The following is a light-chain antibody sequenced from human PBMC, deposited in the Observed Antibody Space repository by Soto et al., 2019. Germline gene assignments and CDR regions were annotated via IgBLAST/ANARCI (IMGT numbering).Light chain of an antibody. CDR1: QSVSSSY. CDR3: QQYASSPWT. CDR2: GAS. Sequence: EIVLTQSPGTLSLSPGERATLSCRASQSVSSSYLAWYQKKPGQAPRLLIYGASSRATGIPDRFSGSGSGTDFTLTISRLEPEDVAVYYCQQYASSPWTFGQGTKVEIK. J-gene: IGKJ1*01. V-gene: IGKV3-20*01.